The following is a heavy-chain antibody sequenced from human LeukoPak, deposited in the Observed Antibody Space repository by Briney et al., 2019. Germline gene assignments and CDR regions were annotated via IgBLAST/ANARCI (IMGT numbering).Heavy chain of an antibody. D-gene: IGHD5-12*01. CDR3: AKPATPWLPPLPY. CDR2: ISSSSSYI. CDR1: GFTFSSYS. V-gene: IGHV3-21*04. Sequence: GGSLRLSCAASGFTFSSYSMNWVRQAPGKGLEWVSSISSSSSYIYYADSVKGRFTISRDNSKNTLYLQMDSLRAEDTAVYYCAKPATPWLPPLPYWGQGTLVTVSS. J-gene: IGHJ4*02.